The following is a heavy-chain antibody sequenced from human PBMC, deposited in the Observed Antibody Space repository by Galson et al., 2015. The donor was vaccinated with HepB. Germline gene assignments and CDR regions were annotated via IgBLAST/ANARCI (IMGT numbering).Heavy chain of an antibody. J-gene: IGHJ3*02. CDR2: IYYSGST. CDR1: GGSFSSYY. V-gene: IGHV4-59*01. CDR3: AREENGEDAFDI. Sequence: SETLSLTCTVSGGSFSSYYWSWIRQPPGKGLEWLGYIYYSGSTNYNPSLKSRVTISVDASKNQFSLKLRSVTAADTAVYYCAREENGEDAFDIWGQGTMITVSS. D-gene: IGHD7-27*01.